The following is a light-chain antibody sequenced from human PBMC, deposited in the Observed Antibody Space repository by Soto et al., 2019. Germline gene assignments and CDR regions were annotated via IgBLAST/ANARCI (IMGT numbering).Light chain of an antibody. CDR3: QQYRTYPFT. CDR2: AAS. V-gene: IGKV1-16*02. CDR1: QGISNY. J-gene: IGKJ3*01. Sequence: DIQMTQAPSSLSASVGDRVTITCRESQGISNYLDWFQQKPGKAPKSLIYAASNLQSGVPSKFSGSGSGTDFTLTISRLHPEDFATYDCQQYRTYPFTFGPGTKVDI.